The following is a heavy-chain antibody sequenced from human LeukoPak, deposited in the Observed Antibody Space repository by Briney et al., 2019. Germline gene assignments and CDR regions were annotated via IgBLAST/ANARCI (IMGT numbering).Heavy chain of an antibody. Sequence: PGGSLRLSCAASGFTFSSYAMSWVRQAPGKGLEWVSAISGSGGSTYYADSVKGRFTISRDNSKNTLYLQMNSLRAEDTAVYYCAKDGGFGELLYTDYWGQGTLVTVSS. CDR3: AKDGGFGELLYTDY. V-gene: IGHV3-23*01. J-gene: IGHJ4*02. D-gene: IGHD3-10*01. CDR2: ISGSGGST. CDR1: GFTFSSYA.